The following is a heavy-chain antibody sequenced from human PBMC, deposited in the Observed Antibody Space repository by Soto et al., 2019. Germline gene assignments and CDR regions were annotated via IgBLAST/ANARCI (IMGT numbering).Heavy chain of an antibody. D-gene: IGHD6-19*01. J-gene: IGHJ4*02. CDR2: IYWDDDK. V-gene: IGHV2-5*02. CDR3: AHSGAVTGIDDGFHY. CDR1: GFSLSTSGVG. Sequence: QITLKESGPTLVKPTQTLTLTCTFSGFSLSTSGVGVGWIRQPPGKALEWLALIYWDDDKRYSPSLKSRLTITKDTSKNQVVLTMINMDPVDTATYYCAHSGAVTGIDDGFHYWGQGTLVTVSS.